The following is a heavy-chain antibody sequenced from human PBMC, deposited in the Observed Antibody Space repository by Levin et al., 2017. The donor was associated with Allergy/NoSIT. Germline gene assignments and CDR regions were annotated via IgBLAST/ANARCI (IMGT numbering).Heavy chain of an antibody. D-gene: IGHD2-15*01. Sequence: GGSLRLSCAASGFTFSSYAMHWVRQAPGKGQEWVAVISYDGSNKYYADSVKGRFTISRDNSKNTLYLQMNSLRAEDTAVYYCARERYLDYWGQGTLVTVSS. J-gene: IGHJ4*02. CDR3: ARERYLDY. CDR2: ISYDGSNK. V-gene: IGHV3-30-3*01. CDR1: GFTFSSYA.